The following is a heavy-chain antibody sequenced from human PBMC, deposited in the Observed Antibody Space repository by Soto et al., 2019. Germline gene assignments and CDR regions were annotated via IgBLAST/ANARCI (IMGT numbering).Heavy chain of an antibody. CDR1: GFTFSSYA. J-gene: IGHJ3*02. V-gene: IGHV3-23*01. D-gene: IGHD3-22*01. CDR3: AKDYRSSGPSDAFDI. CDR2: ISGSGGST. Sequence: GGSMRLSCAASGFTFSSYAMSWVRQAQGKGLEWVSAISGSGGSTYYADSVKGRFTISRDNSKNTLYLQMNSLRAEDTAVYYCAKDYRSSGPSDAFDIWGQGTMVTVSS.